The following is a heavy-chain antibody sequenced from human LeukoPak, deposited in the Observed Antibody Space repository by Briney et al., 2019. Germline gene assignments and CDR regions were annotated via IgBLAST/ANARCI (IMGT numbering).Heavy chain of an antibody. V-gene: IGHV4-34*01. D-gene: IGHD6-13*01. CDR1: GGSFSGYY. J-gene: IGHJ4*02. CDR3: ARSVGSSWYQFDY. CDR2: INHSGST. Sequence: PSETLSLTCAVYGGSFSGYYWSWIRQPPGKGLEWIGEINHSGSTNYNPSLKSRVTISVDTSKNQFSLKPSSVTAADTAVYYCARSVGSSWYQFDYWGQGTLVTVSS.